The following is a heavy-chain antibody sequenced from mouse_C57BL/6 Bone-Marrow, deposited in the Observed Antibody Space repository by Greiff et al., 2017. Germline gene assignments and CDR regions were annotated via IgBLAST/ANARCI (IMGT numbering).Heavy chain of an antibody. D-gene: IGHD1-1*01. J-gene: IGHJ1*03. CDR3: ARREYYGSSYDWYFDV. CDR1: GFSLSTSGMG. CDR2: IYWDDDK. V-gene: IGHV8-12*01. Sequence: QVTLKVSGPGILQSSQTLSLTCSFSGFSLSTSGMGVSWIRQPSGKGLEWLAHIYWDDDKRFNPSLKSRLTISKDTSRNQVFLKITSVDTADTATYYCARREYYGSSYDWYFDVWGTGTTVTVSS.